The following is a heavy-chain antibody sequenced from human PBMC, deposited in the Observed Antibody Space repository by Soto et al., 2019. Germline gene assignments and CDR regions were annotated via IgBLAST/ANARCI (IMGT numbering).Heavy chain of an antibody. CDR3: ARGRQWLPH. J-gene: IGHJ4*02. Sequence: PSETLSLTCAVYGGSFSGYYWSWIRQPPGKGLEWIGEINHSGSTNYNPSLKSRVSISVDTSKNQFSLKLSSVTAADTAVYYCARGRQWLPHWGQGTLVTVSS. D-gene: IGHD6-19*01. CDR2: INHSGST. V-gene: IGHV4-34*01. CDR1: GGSFSGYY.